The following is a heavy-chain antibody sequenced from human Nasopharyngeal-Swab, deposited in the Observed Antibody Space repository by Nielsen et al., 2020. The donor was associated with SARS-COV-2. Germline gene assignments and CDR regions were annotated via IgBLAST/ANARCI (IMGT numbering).Heavy chain of an antibody. J-gene: IGHJ4*02. CDR2: IKQGGSEQ. D-gene: IGHD2-21*02. CDR1: GFTFSSYW. Sequence: GGSLRLSCAASGFTFSSYWMSWVRQAPGKGLQWVAHIKQGGSEQYYVDSVKGRFTISRDNAKNSLYLQMNSLRAEDTALYYCAKGGTYCGGDCYSGGGIFDYWGQGTLVTVSS. CDR3: AKGGTYCGGDCYSGGGIFDY. V-gene: IGHV3-7*03.